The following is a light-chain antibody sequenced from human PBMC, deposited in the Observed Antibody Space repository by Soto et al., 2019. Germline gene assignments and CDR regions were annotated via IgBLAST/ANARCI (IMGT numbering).Light chain of an antibody. J-gene: IGKJ4*01. Sequence: DIQMTQSPSSLSASVVNRVTITCLASQSISTYLNWYQKKPGKAPKLLIYDASNLETGVPSRFSGSGSGTDFTFTISSLQPEDIATYYCQQYDNLPLTFGGGTKVDI. CDR3: QQYDNLPLT. CDR1: QSISTY. CDR2: DAS. V-gene: IGKV1-33*01.